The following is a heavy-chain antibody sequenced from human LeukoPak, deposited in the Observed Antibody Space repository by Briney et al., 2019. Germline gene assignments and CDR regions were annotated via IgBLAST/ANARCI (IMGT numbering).Heavy chain of an antibody. CDR1: GFNFSSYW. CDR2: IKQDGSEK. V-gene: IGHV3-7*01. D-gene: IGHD3-22*01. CDR3: ARGNSFDSSGYNY. J-gene: IGHJ4*02. Sequence: PGGSLRLSCAASGFNFSSYWMSWVRQAPGKGLEWVANIKQDGSEKYYVDSVKGRLTISRDNAKTSLYLKMNSLRAKDTAVYYCARGNSFDSSGYNYWGQGTLVTVSS.